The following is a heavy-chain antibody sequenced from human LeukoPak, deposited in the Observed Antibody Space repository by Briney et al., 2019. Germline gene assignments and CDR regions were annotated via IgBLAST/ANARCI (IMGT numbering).Heavy chain of an antibody. CDR1: GFTFSSYG. Sequence: GSLRLSCAASGFTFSSYGMHWIRQPPGKGLEWIGYIYYSGSTNYNPSLKSRVTISVDTSKNQFSLKLSSVTAADTAVYYCARVIGAFDYWGQGTLVTVSS. CDR2: IYYSGST. D-gene: IGHD4/OR15-4a*01. CDR3: ARVIGAFDY. V-gene: IGHV4-59*01. J-gene: IGHJ4*02.